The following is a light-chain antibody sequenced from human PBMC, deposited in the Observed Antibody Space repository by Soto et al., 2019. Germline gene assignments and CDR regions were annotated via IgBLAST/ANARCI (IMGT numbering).Light chain of an antibody. Sequence: DIKLTQSPSTLSASLGYSVTITCRASQNIDTSLAWYQHKPGKAPKLLMFDVSNLESGVPSRFSGSGSGTDFTLTISSLEPEDSAVYYCQQRHMWPITFGQGTDGRL. CDR3: QQRHMWPIT. CDR1: QNIDTS. CDR2: DVS. V-gene: IGKV1-5*01. J-gene: IGKJ5*01.